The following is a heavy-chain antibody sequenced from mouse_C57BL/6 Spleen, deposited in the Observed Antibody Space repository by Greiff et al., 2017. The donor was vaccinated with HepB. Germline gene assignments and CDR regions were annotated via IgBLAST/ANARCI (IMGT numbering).Heavy chain of an antibody. J-gene: IGHJ1*03. D-gene: IGHD1-1*01. CDR3: ARDYYGSSPYWYFDV. V-gene: IGHV1-78*01. CDR1: GYTFTDHT. Sequence: QVQLQQSDAELVKPGASVKISCKVSGYTFTDHTIHWMKQRPEQGLEWIGYINPSSGYTKYNQKFKDKATLTADKSSSTAYMQLSSLTSEDSAVYYCARDYYGSSPYWYFDVWGTGTTVTVSS. CDR2: INPSSGYT.